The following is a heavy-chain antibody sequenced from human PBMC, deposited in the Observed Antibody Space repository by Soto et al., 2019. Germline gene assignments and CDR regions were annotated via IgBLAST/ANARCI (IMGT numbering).Heavy chain of an antibody. CDR1: GGSFSGYY. J-gene: IGHJ4*02. D-gene: IGHD5-18*01. V-gene: IGHV4-34*01. CDR2: INHSGST. Sequence: SETLSLTCAVYGGSFSGYYWSWIRQPPGKGLEWLGEINHSGSTNYNPSLKSRVTISVDTSKNQFSLKLSSVTAADTAVYYCARGLIQLWFKCYFDYWGQGTLVTVSS. CDR3: ARGLIQLWFKCYFDY.